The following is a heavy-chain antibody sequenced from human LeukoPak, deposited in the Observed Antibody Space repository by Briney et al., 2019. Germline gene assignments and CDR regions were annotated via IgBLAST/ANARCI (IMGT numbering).Heavy chain of an antibody. CDR1: GFTFSTYG. Sequence: GGSLRPSCAASGFTFSTYGMPWVRQAPGKGREWVAVIWYDGSNKYYADSVKGRFTISRDNSKNTLYLQMNSLRAEDTAVYYCARDYTMVRGVIDYFDYWGQGTLVTVSS. D-gene: IGHD3-10*01. J-gene: IGHJ4*02. CDR3: ARDYTMVRGVIDYFDY. V-gene: IGHV3-33*01. CDR2: IWYDGSNK.